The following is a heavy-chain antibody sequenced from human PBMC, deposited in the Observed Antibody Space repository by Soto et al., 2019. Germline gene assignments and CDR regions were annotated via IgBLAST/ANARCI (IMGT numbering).Heavy chain of an antibody. CDR2: TYYRSKWYN. Sequence: KQSQTLSLTCAISGDSVSSNSAAWNWIRQSPSRGLEWLGRTYYRSKWYNDYAVSVKSRITINPDTSKNQFSLQLNSVTPEETAVYYCARDQGYSGYDYPIYYFDYWGQGTLVTVSS. J-gene: IGHJ4*02. CDR1: GDSVSSNSAA. D-gene: IGHD5-12*01. CDR3: ARDQGYSGYDYPIYYFDY. V-gene: IGHV6-1*01.